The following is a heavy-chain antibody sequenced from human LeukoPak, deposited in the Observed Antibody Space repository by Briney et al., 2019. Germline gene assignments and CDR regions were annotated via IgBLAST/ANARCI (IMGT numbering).Heavy chain of an antibody. CDR2: ISYDGPNK. CDR1: GFTFSSYG. D-gene: IGHD3-10*01. CDR3: ARQWPGSHGAFDI. J-gene: IGHJ3*02. V-gene: IGHV3-30*03. Sequence: PGGSLRLSCAASGFTFSSYGMHWVRQAPGKGLEWVAVISYDGPNKYYADSVKGRFAISRDNSKNTLYLQMNSLRAEDTAVYYCARQWPGSHGAFDIWGQGTMVTVSS.